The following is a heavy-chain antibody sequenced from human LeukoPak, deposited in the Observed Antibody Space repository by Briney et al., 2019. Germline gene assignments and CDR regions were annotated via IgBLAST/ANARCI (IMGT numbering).Heavy chain of an antibody. Sequence: PSETLSLTCTVSGGSISSYYWSWIRQPPGKGLEWIGYIYYSGSTNYNPSLKSRVTISVDTSKNQFSLKLSSVTAADTAVYYCASSKGLGELSTYYYYGMDVWGQGTTVTVSS. J-gene: IGHJ6*02. V-gene: IGHV4-59*01. CDR2: IYYSGST. CDR1: GGSISSYY. CDR3: ASSKGLGELSTYYYYGMDV. D-gene: IGHD3-10*01.